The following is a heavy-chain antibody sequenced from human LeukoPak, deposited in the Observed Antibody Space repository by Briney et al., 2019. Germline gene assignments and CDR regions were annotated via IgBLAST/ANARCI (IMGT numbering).Heavy chain of an antibody. Sequence: GGSLRLSCAASGFTFSSYAMRWVRQAPGKGLEWVAVTSSDGSNNYYADSVKGRFTISRDNSNNTLYLQLNSLRADDTAVYYCARDRYSSGWYGDLDCWGQGTLVTVSS. CDR2: TSSDGSNN. CDR1: GFTFSSYA. D-gene: IGHD6-19*01. V-gene: IGHV3-30-3*01. CDR3: ARDRYSSGWYGDLDC. J-gene: IGHJ4*02.